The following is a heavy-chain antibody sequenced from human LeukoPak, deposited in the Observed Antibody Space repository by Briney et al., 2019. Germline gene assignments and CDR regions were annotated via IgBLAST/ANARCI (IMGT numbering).Heavy chain of an antibody. J-gene: IGHJ3*02. CDR2: ISGSGGST. Sequence: GGSLRLSCAASGFTFSSYGMSWVRQAPGKGLEWVSAISGSGGSTYYADSVKGRFTISRDNSKNTLYLQMNSLRAEDTAVYYCAKDPGEPWINDAFDIWGQGTMVTVSS. D-gene: IGHD5-12*01. CDR1: GFTFSSYG. CDR3: AKDPGEPWINDAFDI. V-gene: IGHV3-23*01.